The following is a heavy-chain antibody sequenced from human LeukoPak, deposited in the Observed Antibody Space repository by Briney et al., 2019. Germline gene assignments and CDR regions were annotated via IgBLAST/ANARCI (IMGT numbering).Heavy chain of an antibody. CDR3: ARGRGEMATPFRPFDY. D-gene: IGHD5-24*01. CDR1: GFTVSSNY. Sequence: GGSLRLSCAASGFTVSSNYMSWVRQAPGKGLEWVSVIYSGGSTYYADSVKGRFTISRDNSKNTLYLQMNSRRAEDTAVYYCARGRGEMATPFRPFDYWGQGTLVTVSS. V-gene: IGHV3-53*01. CDR2: IYSGGST. J-gene: IGHJ4*02.